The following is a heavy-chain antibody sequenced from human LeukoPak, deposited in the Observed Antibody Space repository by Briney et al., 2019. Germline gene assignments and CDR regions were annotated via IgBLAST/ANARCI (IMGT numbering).Heavy chain of an antibody. J-gene: IGHJ6*02. CDR3: AKDIGLYYYYYGMDV. Sequence: GGCLRLSCAASGFTFDDYAMHWVRQAPGKGLEWVSGISWNSGSIGYADSVKGRFTISRDNAKNSLYLQMNSLRAEDTALYYCAKDIGLYYYYYGMDVWGQGTTVTVSS. CDR2: ISWNSGSI. D-gene: IGHD3-16*01. V-gene: IGHV3-9*01. CDR1: GFTFDDYA.